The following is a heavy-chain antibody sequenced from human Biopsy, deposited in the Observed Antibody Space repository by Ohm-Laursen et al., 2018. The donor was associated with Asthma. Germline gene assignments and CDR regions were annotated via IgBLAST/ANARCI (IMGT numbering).Heavy chain of an antibody. D-gene: IGHD1-26*01. V-gene: IGHV2-5*02. CDR3: VHTLVGLKAFDF. Sequence: TQTLTLTSTFSGFSLSTSGGGVGWIRQPPGKALEWLGNIYWDDDKRYSPSLQSRLTITRDTPKDQVVLTMTNMGPVDTGTYYCVHTLVGLKAFDFWGQGTLVTVSS. CDR1: GFSLSTSGGG. J-gene: IGHJ4*02. CDR2: IYWDDDK.